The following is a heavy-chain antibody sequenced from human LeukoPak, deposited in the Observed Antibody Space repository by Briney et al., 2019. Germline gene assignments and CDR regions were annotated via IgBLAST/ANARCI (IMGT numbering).Heavy chain of an antibody. D-gene: IGHD6-19*01. V-gene: IGHV4-4*09. CDR1: GGSISSYY. J-gene: IGHJ4*02. CDR2: IYTSGST. CDR3: ARHVRGSGWYGYFDY. Sequence: PSETLSLTCTVSGGSISSYYWSWIRQPPGKGLEWIGYIYTSGSTYYNPSLKSRVTISVDTSKNQFSLKLSSVTAADTAVYYCARHVRGSGWYGYFDYWGQGTLVTVSS.